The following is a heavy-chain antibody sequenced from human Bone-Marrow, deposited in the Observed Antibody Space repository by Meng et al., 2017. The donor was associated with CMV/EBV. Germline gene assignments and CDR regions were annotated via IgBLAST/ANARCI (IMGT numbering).Heavy chain of an antibody. CDR3: VCRAFERLTPKNALDI. CDR1: GFIFSDYI. Sequence: GESLKISCAACGFIFSDYIMNWVRQSPGGGLELVATISSGSKYIYYGDSVKGRFPISRDNARRSLYLQMSSLRDEDTDLYYCVCRAFERLTPKNALDIWGQGTKVTVSS. D-gene: IGHD2-21*02. V-gene: IGHV3-21*01. J-gene: IGHJ3*02. CDR2: ISSGSKYI.